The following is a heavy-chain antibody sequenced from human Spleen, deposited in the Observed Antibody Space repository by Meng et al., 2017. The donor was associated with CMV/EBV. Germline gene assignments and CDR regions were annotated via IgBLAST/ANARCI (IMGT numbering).Heavy chain of an antibody. J-gene: IGHJ4*02. CDR1: GGSFSGYY. CDR2: ISHSGST. Sequence: SETLSLTCAVYGGSFSGYYWSWIRQPPGKGLEWIGEISHSGSTNYNPSLKSRVTISVDTSKNQFSLKLSSVTAADTAVYYCARTSTYCTATSCYTDYFDYWGQGTLVTVSS. V-gene: IGHV4-34*01. D-gene: IGHD2-2*02. CDR3: ARTSTYCTATSCYTDYFDY.